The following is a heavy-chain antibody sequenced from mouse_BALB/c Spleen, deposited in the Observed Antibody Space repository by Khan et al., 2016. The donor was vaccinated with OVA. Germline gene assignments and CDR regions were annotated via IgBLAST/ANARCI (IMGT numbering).Heavy chain of an antibody. CDR3: ARNSYMYDFTY. V-gene: IGHV2-2*01. CDR2: IRSGGNT. CDR1: GFSLNTYG. D-gene: IGHD2-14*01. Sequence: QVQLKQSGPGLVQPSQRLSITCTVSGFSLNTYGIHWIRQSQGKGLEWLGVIRSGGNTDYNGAFISRLNITKDNSKSPVFFKMNSLQADDTAIDYCARNSYMYDFTYWGQGTLVTVSA. J-gene: IGHJ3*01.